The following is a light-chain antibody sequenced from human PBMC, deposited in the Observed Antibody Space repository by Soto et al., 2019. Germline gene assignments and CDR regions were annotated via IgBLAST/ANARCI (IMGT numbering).Light chain of an antibody. CDR3: QQYGSSPFT. J-gene: IGKJ3*01. CDR1: QSVSSSY. Sequence: EIVLTQSPGTLSLSPGDRATLSCRASQSVSSSYLAWDQQKPGQAPRLLIYVASSRATGIPDRFSGSGSGTDFTLTISRLEPEDCAVYYCQQYGSSPFTFGPGTKVDIK. CDR2: VAS. V-gene: IGKV3-20*01.